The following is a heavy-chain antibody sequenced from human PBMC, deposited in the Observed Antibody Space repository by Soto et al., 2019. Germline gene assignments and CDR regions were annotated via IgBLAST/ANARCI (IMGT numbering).Heavy chain of an antibody. V-gene: IGHV4-61*01. Sequence: LTCSVSGSSVSDKTYYWSWIRQPPGQRLEWIGYVYYSGTTNYNPSLKSRVTISVDLTKNRFSRRLSSVTTADTALCYCARTTAVPNTLRSRYFFDYWGQGTLVTVSS. CDR1: GSSVSDKTYY. D-gene: IGHD4-17*01. CDR3: ARTTAVPNTLRSRYFFDY. CDR2: VYYSGTT. J-gene: IGHJ4*02.